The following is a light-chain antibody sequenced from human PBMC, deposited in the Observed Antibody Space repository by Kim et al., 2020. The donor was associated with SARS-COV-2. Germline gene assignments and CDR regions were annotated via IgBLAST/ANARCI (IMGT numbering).Light chain of an antibody. CDR1: QTVRSNY. V-gene: IGKV3-20*01. CDR2: DAS. CDR3: YQYAFSYT. Sequence: EIVLTQSPGTLSLSPGERATLSCRADQTVRSNYLSWYQQTPGQAPRLIIYDASRRATGIPDRFSGSGSGSDFTLTISRLEPEDSAVYYGYQYAFSYTFGKGTKLEI. J-gene: IGKJ2*01.